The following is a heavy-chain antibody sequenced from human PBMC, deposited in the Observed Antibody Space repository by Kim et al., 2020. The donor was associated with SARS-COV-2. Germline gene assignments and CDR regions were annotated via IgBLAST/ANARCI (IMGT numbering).Heavy chain of an antibody. CDR2: INGDGSAT. CDR3: ATLSSVTAAFGFDP. CDR1: GFTFSAYW. J-gene: IGHJ5*02. D-gene: IGHD3-3*02. Sequence: GGSLRLSCAASGFTFSAYWMHWVRQVPGKGLVWVSYINGDGSATSYADAVKGRFTISRDNARNTVYLQMSSLRVEDTAVYYCATLSSVTAAFGFDPWGPGTLVTVSS. V-gene: IGHV3-74*01.